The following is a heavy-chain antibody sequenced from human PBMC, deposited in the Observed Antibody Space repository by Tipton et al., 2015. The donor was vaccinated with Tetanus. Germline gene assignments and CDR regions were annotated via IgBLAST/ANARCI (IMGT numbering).Heavy chain of an antibody. J-gene: IGHJ4*02. CDR1: GGSFSNYF. D-gene: IGHD5-24*01. V-gene: IGHV4-34*01. CDR3: ARGITDGYNRRFDY. Sequence: TLSLTCAVYGGSFSNYFWRWIRQPPGKGLEWIGEISPSGNTNYNPSLKSRVTISADTSRNQFSLTLSSVTAADTGMYYCARGITDGYNRRFDYWGQGTLVVVSP. CDR2: ISPSGNT.